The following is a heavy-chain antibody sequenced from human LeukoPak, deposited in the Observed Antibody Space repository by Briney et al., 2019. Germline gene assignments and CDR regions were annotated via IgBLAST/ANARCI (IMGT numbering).Heavy chain of an antibody. V-gene: IGHV4-4*09. CDR2: IHVIGST. CDR1: GGSITSYS. D-gene: IGHD3-22*01. CDR3: ARRLYSSGYSYTFDI. J-gene: IGHJ3*02. Sequence: SETLSLTCTVSGGSITSYSWSWIRQTPGKGLEWIGHIHVIGSTNYHPSLESRVTISVDTSKNHFSLRLSSVTAADTAVYYRARRLYSSGYSYTFDIWGQGVKVTVSS.